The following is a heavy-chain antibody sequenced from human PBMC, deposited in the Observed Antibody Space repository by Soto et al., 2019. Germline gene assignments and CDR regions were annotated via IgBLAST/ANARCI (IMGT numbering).Heavy chain of an antibody. Sequence: QVQLQESGPGLVKPSETLSLTCTVSGGSISTYNWNWIRQPPGKGLEWIGYFYHSGRTNYNPSLKSRVAISVDTSNNQFSLNLSSVTAADTAVYYCARRADDNWYFDLWGRGTLVTVSS. D-gene: IGHD3-9*01. CDR2: FYHSGRT. J-gene: IGHJ2*01. CDR3: ARRADDNWYFDL. V-gene: IGHV4-59*08. CDR1: GGSISTYN.